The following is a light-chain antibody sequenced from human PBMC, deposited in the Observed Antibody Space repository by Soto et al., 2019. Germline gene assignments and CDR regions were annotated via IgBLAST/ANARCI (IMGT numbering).Light chain of an antibody. J-gene: IGLJ2*01. CDR2: AST. CDR3: QSYDSSLSALV. CDR1: SSNIGAVYD. V-gene: IGLV1-40*01. Sequence: QSVLTQPPSVSGAPGQRVTISCTGSSSNIGAVYDVHWYQHLPGTAPKLLIYASTSRPSGVPDRFSGSKSGTSASLAITGLQAEDEGDYYCQSYDSSLSALVFGGGTKLNVL.